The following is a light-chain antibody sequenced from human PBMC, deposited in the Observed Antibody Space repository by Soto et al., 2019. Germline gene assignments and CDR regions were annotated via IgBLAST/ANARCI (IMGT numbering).Light chain of an antibody. CDR2: GAS. J-gene: IGKJ3*01. CDR3: QQYCSSPFT. V-gene: IGKV3-20*01. Sequence: EIVLTQSPGTLSLSPGERATLSCRASQSVSSSYLAWYQQKPGQAPRLLIYGASSRATGIPDRFSGSGSGTDFTLTISRLEPEDFAVYYCQQYCSSPFTFGPGPKVEIK. CDR1: QSVSSSY.